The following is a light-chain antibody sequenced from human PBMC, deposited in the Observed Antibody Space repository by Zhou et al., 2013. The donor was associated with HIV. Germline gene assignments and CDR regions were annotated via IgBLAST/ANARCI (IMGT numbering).Light chain of an antibody. CDR3: QQYDVLPRGLT. J-gene: IGKJ3*01. Sequence: DIQMTQSPSTLSASVGDRVTITCRASQSISNWLAWYQQKPGKAPNLLIYRASSLESGVPSRFSGRGSGTEFTLTISSLQSEDIATYYCQQYDVLPRGLTFGPGTYLDIK. CDR1: QSISNW. V-gene: IGKV1-5*03. CDR2: RAS.